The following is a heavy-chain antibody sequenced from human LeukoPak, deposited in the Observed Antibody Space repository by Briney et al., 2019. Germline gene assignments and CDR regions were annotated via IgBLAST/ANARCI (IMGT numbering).Heavy chain of an antibody. CDR2: ISVYNGNT. J-gene: IGHJ4*02. CDR1: GYTFISYS. CDR3: ARYYYASGSLPD. V-gene: IGHV1-18*01. Sequence: GASVKVSCKASGYTFISYSTTWVRQAPGQGLEWMGWISVYNGNTNYAQKLQGRVTMTTDTFTSTAYMELRSLRSDDTAVYYCARYYYASGSLPDWGQGTLVTVSS. D-gene: IGHD3-10*01.